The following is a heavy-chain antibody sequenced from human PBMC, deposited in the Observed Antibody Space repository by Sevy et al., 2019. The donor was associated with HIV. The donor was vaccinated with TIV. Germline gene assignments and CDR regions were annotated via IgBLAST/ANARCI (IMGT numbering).Heavy chain of an antibody. CDR1: GFTFDDYA. V-gene: IGHV3-9*01. J-gene: IGHJ4*02. CDR3: AKDMSEDYYDRRGPLDY. Sequence: GGSLRLSCAASGFTFDDYAMHWVRQAPGKGLEWVSGISWNSGSIGYADSVKGRFTISRDNAKNSLYLQMNSLRAEDTALYYCAKDMSEDYYDRRGPLDYWGQGTLVTVSS. CDR2: ISWNSGSI. D-gene: IGHD3-22*01.